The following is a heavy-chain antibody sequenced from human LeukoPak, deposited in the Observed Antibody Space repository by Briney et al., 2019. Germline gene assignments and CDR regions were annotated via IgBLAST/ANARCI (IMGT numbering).Heavy chain of an antibody. Sequence: SETLSLTCTVSGGSLSSGSDYWCWIRQPPGKGLEWIASIFYSGSTYYNPSLKSRVTMSVDTSKNQFSLKLSSVTAADTAVYYCARDPSGGSPEDWFDPWGQGTLVTVSS. CDR1: GGSLSSGSDY. CDR3: ARDPSGGSPEDWFDP. CDR2: IFYSGST. V-gene: IGHV4-39*07. D-gene: IGHD2-15*01. J-gene: IGHJ5*02.